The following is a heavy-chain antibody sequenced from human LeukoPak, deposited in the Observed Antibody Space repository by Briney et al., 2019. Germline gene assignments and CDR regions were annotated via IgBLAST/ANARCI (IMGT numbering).Heavy chain of an antibody. J-gene: IGHJ6*02. V-gene: IGHV3-66*01. CDR1: GFTVSSNY. D-gene: IGHD2-15*01. CDR2: IYSGGST. CDR3: AKSGHQRIINYGMDV. Sequence: PGGSLRLSCAASGFTVSSNYMSWVRQAPGKGLEWVSVIYSGGSTYYADSVKGRFTISRDNSKNTLYLQMNSLRAEDTAVYYCAKSGHQRIINYGMDVWGQGTTVTVSS.